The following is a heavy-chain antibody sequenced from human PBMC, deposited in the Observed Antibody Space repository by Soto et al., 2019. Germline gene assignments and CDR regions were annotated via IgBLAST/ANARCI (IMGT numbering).Heavy chain of an antibody. CDR1: GYSLSIGYY. V-gene: IGHV4-38-2*02. CDR2: IYHSGST. D-gene: IGHD2-15*01. Sequence: PAETLSLPCSVSGYSLSIGYYWGFIRQPPGKGLEWIGSIYHSGSTYYNPSLKSRVSLSIDTSKNQFSLNLSSVTAADTAMYYCVRDDGRGYVWGQGTMVTVS. CDR3: VRDDGRGYV. J-gene: IGHJ3*01.